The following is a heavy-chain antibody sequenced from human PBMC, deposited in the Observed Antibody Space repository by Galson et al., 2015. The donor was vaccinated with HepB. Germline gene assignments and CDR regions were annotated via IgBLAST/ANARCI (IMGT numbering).Heavy chain of an antibody. CDR2: IIPIFGRG. CDR3: ATGGECSGGSCHEGH. CDR1: GGTFSSYV. V-gene: IGHV1-69*06. D-gene: IGHD2-15*01. Sequence: SVKVSCKASGGTFSSYVISWVRQAPGQGLEWMGGIIPIFGRGNYARKFQGRITISADKSTTTAYMELSSLRSEDTAVYYCATGGECSGGSCHEGHWGQGTLVTVSS. J-gene: IGHJ4*02.